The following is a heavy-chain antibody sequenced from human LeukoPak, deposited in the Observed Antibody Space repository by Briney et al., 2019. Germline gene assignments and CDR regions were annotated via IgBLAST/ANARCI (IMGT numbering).Heavy chain of an antibody. CDR3: ARSYDYVWGSYRFDY. Sequence: GASVKVSCKASGYTFTSYGISWVRQAPGQGLEWMGWISAYNGNTNYAQKLQGRVTMTTDTSTSTAYMELRSLGSDDTAVYYCARSYDYVWGSYRFDYWGQGTLVTVSS. J-gene: IGHJ4*02. D-gene: IGHD3-16*02. V-gene: IGHV1-18*01. CDR1: GYTFTSYG. CDR2: ISAYNGNT.